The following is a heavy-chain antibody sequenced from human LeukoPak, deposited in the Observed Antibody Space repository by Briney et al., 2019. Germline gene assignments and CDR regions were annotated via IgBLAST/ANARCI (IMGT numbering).Heavy chain of an antibody. Sequence: GASVKVSCKASGYTFTDYKVHWVRQAPGQGLEWMGWINTNSGGVNYARKFQVRITMTRDTSSSTAYMELKRLTSDDTAEYYCARDIKEGGYCSGGSCLRFDPWGQGTLVTVSS. CDR1: GYTFTDYK. V-gene: IGHV1-2*02. J-gene: IGHJ5*02. D-gene: IGHD2-15*01. CDR3: ARDIKEGGYCSGGSCLRFDP. CDR2: INTNSGGV.